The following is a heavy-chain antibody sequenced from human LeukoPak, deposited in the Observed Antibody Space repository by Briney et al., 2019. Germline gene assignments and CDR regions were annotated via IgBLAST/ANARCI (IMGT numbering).Heavy chain of an antibody. V-gene: IGHV4-38-2*02. J-gene: IGHJ4*02. D-gene: IGHD2-15*01. CDR3: AKDKRCSGGSCYSVFDY. Sequence: PSETLSLTCTVSGYSISSGFYWGWIRQPPGKGLEWIGSMYHSGSTYYNPSLKSRVTISVDTSKKQFSLKLNSVTAADTAVYYCAKDKRCSGGSCYSVFDYWGQGTLVTVSS. CDR2: MYHSGST. CDR1: GYSISSGFY.